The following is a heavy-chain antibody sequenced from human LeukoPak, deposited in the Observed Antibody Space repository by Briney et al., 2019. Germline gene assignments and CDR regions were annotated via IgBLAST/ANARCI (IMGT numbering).Heavy chain of an antibody. CDR1: GYSISSGFY. Sequence: PSETLSLTCTVSGYSISSGFYWGWIRQPPRKGLECIGSIYHSGSTYYNPSLKSRVTISVDTSKNQFSLNLSSVTAADTAMYYCARAVGTSRNFFDYWGQGTLVTVSS. CDR2: IYHSGST. J-gene: IGHJ4*02. V-gene: IGHV4-38-2*02. CDR3: ARAVGTSRNFFDY. D-gene: IGHD4-23*01.